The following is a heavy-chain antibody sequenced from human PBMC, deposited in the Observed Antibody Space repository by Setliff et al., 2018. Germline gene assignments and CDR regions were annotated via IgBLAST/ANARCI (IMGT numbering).Heavy chain of an antibody. V-gene: IGHV4-4*07. D-gene: IGHD2-15*01. CDR2: LYTSGDT. CDR3: ARDRVVVLAGRRGFYFDY. J-gene: IGHJ4*02. Sequence: LSLTCTVSGGSISSHYWTWIRQPAGKGLEWIGRLYTSGDTNYNPSLKSRVSMSLDTSKNQFFLKLSSVTAADTAVYYCARDRVVVLAGRRGFYFDYWGQGTLVTVSS. CDR1: GGSISSHY.